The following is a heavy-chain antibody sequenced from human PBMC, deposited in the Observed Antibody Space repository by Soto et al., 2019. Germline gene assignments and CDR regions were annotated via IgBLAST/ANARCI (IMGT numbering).Heavy chain of an antibody. CDR1: GFTFSSYA. CDR2: IGESGTPT. Sequence: EVQLLESGGGLVQPGGSLRLSCAASGFTFSSYAMKWVRQAPGKGLEWVSLIGESGTPTYYADSVKGRFTIYRENSGNTLFLEMYRLRAEDTAVYYCARYIPGVRYYGMDVWGQGTTVTVSS. D-gene: IGHD2-2*01. V-gene: IGHV3-23*01. CDR3: ARYIPGVRYYGMDV. J-gene: IGHJ6*02.